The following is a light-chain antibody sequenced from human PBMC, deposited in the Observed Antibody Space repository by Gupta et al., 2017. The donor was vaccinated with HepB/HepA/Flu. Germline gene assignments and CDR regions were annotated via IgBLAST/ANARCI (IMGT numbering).Light chain of an antibody. Sequence: ILFTQSPSTLSLSPGSRATLSCRASQSISSYLAWYQQKPGQAPRLLIYDASNRATGIPARFSGSGAGTDFTLTISSREPEDFEVYYCQQLSDGPPLFTFGPGTKVDIK. CDR1: QSISSY. J-gene: IGKJ3*01. CDR3: QQLSDGPPLFT. V-gene: IGKV3-11*01. CDR2: DAS.